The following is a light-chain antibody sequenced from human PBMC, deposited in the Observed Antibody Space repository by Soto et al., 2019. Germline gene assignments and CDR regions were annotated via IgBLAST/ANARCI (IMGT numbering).Light chain of an antibody. CDR2: EVS. Sequence: QSALTQPPSASGSPGQSVTISCTGTSSDVGACNYVSWFQQHPGKAPKLMIYEVSKRPSGVPDRFSGSKSGSTASLTVSGLQAEDEADYYCSSCAGSNNLVFGGGTKLTVL. J-gene: IGLJ2*01. CDR1: SSDVGACNY. V-gene: IGLV2-8*01. CDR3: SSCAGSNNLV.